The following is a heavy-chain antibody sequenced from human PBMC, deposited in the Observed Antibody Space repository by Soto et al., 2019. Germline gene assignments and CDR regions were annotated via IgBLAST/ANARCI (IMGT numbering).Heavy chain of an antibody. CDR1: GYTFTSYA. CDR2: IDVGTGNT. Sequence: QVQLVQSGAEVKKPGASVKVSCRASGYTFTSYAMHWVRQAPGQRLEWMGWIDVGTGNTKYSQKFQRRVTITRETSASTAYMELSSLRSEDTAVYYCARLEAYCSGGTCYLSYFDYWGQGTLVTVSS. CDR3: ARLEAYCSGGTCYLSYFDY. J-gene: IGHJ4*02. V-gene: IGHV1-3*01. D-gene: IGHD2-15*01.